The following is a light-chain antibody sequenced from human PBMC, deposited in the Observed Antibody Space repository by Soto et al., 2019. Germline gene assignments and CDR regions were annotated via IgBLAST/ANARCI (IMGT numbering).Light chain of an antibody. CDR2: GAS. CDR1: QSVGSN. V-gene: IGKV3-15*01. CDR3: QQYKNWPPWT. J-gene: IGKJ1*01. Sequence: EIVMTQSPTTLSVSAGERATLSCRTSQSVGSNLAWYQHKPGQAPRLLIYGASTRAAGIPARFSGSGSGTEFSLTISSLQSEDFAVYYCQQYKNWPPWTFGQGTKVEIK.